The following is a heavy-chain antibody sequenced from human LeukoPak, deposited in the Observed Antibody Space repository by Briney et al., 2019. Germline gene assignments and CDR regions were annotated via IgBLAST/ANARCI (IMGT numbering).Heavy chain of an antibody. V-gene: IGHV1-3*01. D-gene: IGHD6-13*01. Sequence: ASVKVSCKASGYTFTTYAMHWVRQAPGQRLEWMGWINAGNGNTKYLQKFQGRVTITRDTSANTAYMELSSLRSEDTAVFYCARGGEAAAILYYFDYWGQGTLVTVSS. J-gene: IGHJ4*02. CDR1: GYTFTTYA. CDR2: INAGNGNT. CDR3: ARGGEAAAILYYFDY.